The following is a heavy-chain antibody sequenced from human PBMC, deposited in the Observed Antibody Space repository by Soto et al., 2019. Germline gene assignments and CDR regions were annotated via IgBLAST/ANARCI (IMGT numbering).Heavy chain of an antibody. CDR1: GGSFSGYY. CDR2: INHSGST. V-gene: IGHV4-34*01. J-gene: IGHJ6*03. Sequence: SETLSLTCAVYGGSFSGYYLSWIRQPPGKGLEWIGEINHSGSTNYNPSLKSRVTISVDTSKNQFSLKLSSVTAADTAVYYCARGRYSPPYCSGGSCYSRDYYYYMDVWGKGTTVTVSS. CDR3: ARGRYSPPYCSGGSCYSRDYYYYMDV. D-gene: IGHD2-15*01.